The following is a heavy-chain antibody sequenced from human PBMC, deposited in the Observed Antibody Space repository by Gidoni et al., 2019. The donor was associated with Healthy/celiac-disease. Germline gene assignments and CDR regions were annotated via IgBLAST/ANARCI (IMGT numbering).Heavy chain of an antibody. CDR2: IDPSDSYT. Sequence: EVQLVQSGAEVKKPGESLRISCKGSGYSFTSYWISWVRQMPGKGLEWMGRIDPSDSYTNYSPSFQGHVTISADKSISTAYLQWSSLKASDTAMYYCARRGRFGELLEPLQYGMDVWGQGTTVTVSS. V-gene: IGHV5-10-1*03. J-gene: IGHJ6*02. CDR3: ARRGRFGELLEPLQYGMDV. CDR1: GYSFTSYW. D-gene: IGHD3-10*01.